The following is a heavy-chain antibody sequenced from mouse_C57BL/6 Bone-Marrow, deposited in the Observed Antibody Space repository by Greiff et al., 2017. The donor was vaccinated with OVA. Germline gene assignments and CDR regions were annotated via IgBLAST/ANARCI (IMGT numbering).Heavy chain of an antibody. CDR3: ERRDGSPFAY. V-gene: IGHV1-61*01. CDR2: IYPSDSET. J-gene: IGHJ3*01. Sequence: QVQLKQPGAELVRPGSSVKLSCKASGYTFTSYWMDWVKQRPGQGLEWIGNIYPSDSETHYNQKFKDKATLTVDKSSSTAYMQLSSLTSEDSAVYYCERRDGSPFAYWGQGTLVTVSA. CDR1: GYTFTSYW. D-gene: IGHD1-1*01.